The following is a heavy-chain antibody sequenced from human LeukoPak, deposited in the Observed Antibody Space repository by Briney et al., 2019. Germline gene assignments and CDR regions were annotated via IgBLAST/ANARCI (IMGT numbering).Heavy chain of an antibody. D-gene: IGHD3-10*01. CDR2: IKHDGSET. CDR1: GFTFSNIW. V-gene: IGHV3-7*02. CDR3: AKNGGPHGMDV. J-gene: IGHJ6*02. Sequence: GGSLRLSCAVSGFTFSNIWMSWVRQAPGKGLEWVANIKHDGSETNYVDSVKGRFTISRDNAKNSLHLQMNSLRAEDTAVYYCAKNGGPHGMDVWGQGTTVTVSS.